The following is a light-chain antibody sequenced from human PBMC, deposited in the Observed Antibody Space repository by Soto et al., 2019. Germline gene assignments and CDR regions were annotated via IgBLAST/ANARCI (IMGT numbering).Light chain of an antibody. J-gene: IGLJ1*01. CDR1: SSDVGGYNY. V-gene: IGLV2-14*01. CDR2: EVS. Sequence: QSVLTQPASVSWSPGQSITISCTGTSSDVGGYNYVSWYQQHPGKAPKLMIYEVSNRPSGVSNRFSGSKSGSTASLTISGLQAEDEADYYCSSYTSSNTLVFGTGTKVTVL. CDR3: SSYTSSNTLV.